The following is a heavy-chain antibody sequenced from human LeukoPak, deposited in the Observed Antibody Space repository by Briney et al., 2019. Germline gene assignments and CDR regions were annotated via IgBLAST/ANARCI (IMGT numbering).Heavy chain of an antibody. V-gene: IGHV3-21*01. D-gene: IGHD3-10*01. Sequence: GGSLRLSCAASGFTFSSYSMNWVRQAPGKGLEWVSSISSSSSYIYYADSVKGRFTISRDNAKNSLYLQMNSLRAEDTAVYYCARAANFPALWFGELFGGYFDYWGQGTLVTVSS. J-gene: IGHJ4*02. CDR3: ARAANFPALWFGELFGGYFDY. CDR2: ISSSSSYI. CDR1: GFTFSSYS.